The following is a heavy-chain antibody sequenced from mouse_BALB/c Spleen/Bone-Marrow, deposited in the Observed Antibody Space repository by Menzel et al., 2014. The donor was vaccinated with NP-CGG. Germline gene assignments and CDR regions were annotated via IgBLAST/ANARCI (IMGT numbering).Heavy chain of an antibody. J-gene: IGHJ1*01. V-gene: IGHV5-9-4*01. CDR1: GFTFSSYA. CDR2: ISSGGSYT. CDR3: ARDNGTYGWYFDV. D-gene: IGHD2-1*01. Sequence: EVKVVDSGGGLVKPGGPLKLSCAASGFTFSSYAMSWVRQSPEKRLEWVAEISSGGSYTYYSDTVTGRFTISRDNVKNTLYLEMSSLRSEDTAMYHCARDNGTYGWYFDVWGAGTTVTVSS.